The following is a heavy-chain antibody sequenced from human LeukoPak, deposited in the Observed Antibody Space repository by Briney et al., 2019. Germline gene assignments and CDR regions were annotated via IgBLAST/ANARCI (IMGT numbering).Heavy chain of an antibody. J-gene: IGHJ4*01. CDR1: TFTFSTFG. CDR2: ISFDGVDK. D-gene: IGHD3-22*01. Sequence: PRRSLRLSCAASTFTFSTFGMHWVRQAPGKGLEWVAVISFDGVDKYYADSVKGRFTISRDNSKDTLYLQMTSLRVEDTAVYYCRAATRYLDYYYDYWGQGTLVTVSS. V-gene: IGHV3-30*03. CDR3: RAATRYLDYYYDY.